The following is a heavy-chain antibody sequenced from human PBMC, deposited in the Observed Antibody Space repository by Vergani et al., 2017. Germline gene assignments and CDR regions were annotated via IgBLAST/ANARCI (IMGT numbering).Heavy chain of an antibody. CDR3: ARGEGITMVRGVIDAFDI. V-gene: IGHV4-31*03. CDR1: GGSISSGGYY. D-gene: IGHD3-10*01. CDR2: IYYSGST. J-gene: IGHJ3*02. Sequence: QVQLQESGPGLVKPSQTLSLTCTVSGGSISSGGYYWSWIRQHPGKGLEWIGYIYYSGSTYYNPSLKSRVTISVDTSKNQFSLKLSSVTAADKAVYYCARGEGITMVRGVIDAFDIWGQGTMVTVSS.